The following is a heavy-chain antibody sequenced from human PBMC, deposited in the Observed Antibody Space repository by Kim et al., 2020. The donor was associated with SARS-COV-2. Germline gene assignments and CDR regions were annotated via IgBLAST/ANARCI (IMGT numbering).Heavy chain of an antibody. D-gene: IGHD2-8*01. CDR3: ATRGVYCPNGVCYAF. V-gene: IGHV3-23*01. CDR1: GFTFSSYA. Sequence: LSLTCAASGFTFSSYAMSWVRQAPGKGLAWVSAISGSGGSTYYADPVKGRFTISIDNSKTTLYLQMNSLRAEDTAVYYRATRGVYCPNGVCYAFWGQ. J-gene: IGHJ1*01. CDR2: ISGSGGST.